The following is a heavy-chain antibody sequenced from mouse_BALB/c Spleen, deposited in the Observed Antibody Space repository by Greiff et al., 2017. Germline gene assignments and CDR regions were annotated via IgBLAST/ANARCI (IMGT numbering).Heavy chain of an antibody. CDR3: ARAYGSPYFDV. J-gene: IGHJ1*01. D-gene: IGHD1-1*01. Sequence: EVQRVESGGGLVQPGGSRKLSCAASGFTFSSFGMHWVRQAPEKGLEWVAYISSGSSTIYYADTLKGRFTIARDKPKNTLFLQMTSLRSEDTAMYYCARAYGSPYFDVWGEGTTVTVSA. V-gene: IGHV5-17*02. CDR2: ISSGSSTI. CDR1: GFTFSSFG.